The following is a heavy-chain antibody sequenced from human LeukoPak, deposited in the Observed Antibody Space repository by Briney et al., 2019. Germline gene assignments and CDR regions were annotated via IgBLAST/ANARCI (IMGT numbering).Heavy chain of an antibody. Sequence: SQTLSLTCAISGDSVSGNSAAWNWIRQSPSRGLEWLGRTYYRSKWYNDYAVSVKSRITINPDTSKNQFSLQLNSVTPEDTAVYYCARGWGTVRYPYFDYWGQGTLVTVSS. V-gene: IGHV6-1*01. J-gene: IGHJ4*02. CDR1: GDSVSGNSAA. CDR2: TYYRSKWYN. CDR3: ARGWGTVRYPYFDY. D-gene: IGHD3-16*01.